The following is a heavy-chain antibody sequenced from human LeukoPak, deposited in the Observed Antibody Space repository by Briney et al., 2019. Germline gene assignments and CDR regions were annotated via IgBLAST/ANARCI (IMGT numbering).Heavy chain of an antibody. V-gene: IGHV4-34*01. D-gene: IGHD2-2*01. J-gene: IGHJ5*02. CDR3: ARGPRVVVRGYWFDP. CDR1: GGSFSGYY. Sequence: SETLSLTCAVSGGSFSGYYWSWIRQPPGKGLEWIGEINHSGSTNYNPSLKSRVTISVDTSKNQFSLKLSSVTAADTAVYYCARGPRVVVRGYWFDPWGQGTLVTVSS. CDR2: INHSGST.